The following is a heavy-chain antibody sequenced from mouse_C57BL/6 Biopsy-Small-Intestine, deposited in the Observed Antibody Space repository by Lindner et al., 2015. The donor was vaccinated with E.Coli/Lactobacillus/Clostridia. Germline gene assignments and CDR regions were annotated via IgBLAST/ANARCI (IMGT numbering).Heavy chain of an antibody. CDR3: ARAPYGNYWFAY. CDR2: INPGSGGT. CDR1: GYAFTNYL. Sequence: VQLQESGAELVRPGTSVKVSCKASGYAFTNYLIEWIKQRPGQGLESIGVINPGSGGTNNNEKFKDKATLTADKSSSTAYMQLNSLTSEDSAVYFCARAPYGNYWFAYWGQGTLVTVSA. V-gene: IGHV1-54*01. J-gene: IGHJ3*01. D-gene: IGHD2-1*01.